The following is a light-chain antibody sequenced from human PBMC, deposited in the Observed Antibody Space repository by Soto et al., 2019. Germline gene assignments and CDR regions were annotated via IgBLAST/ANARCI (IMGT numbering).Light chain of an antibody. CDR1: QSVLNSDVYNR. Sequence: DIVMTQSPLSLPVTPGEAASISCRSGQSVLNSDVYNRMDWYLQKPGRSPQLLIYLGSNRASGVPDRFSGSGSGTDFTLTISRVEAEDVGVYYCMQALQTPWTFGQGTKVEIK. CDR3: MQALQTPWT. V-gene: IGKV2-28*01. CDR2: LGS. J-gene: IGKJ1*01.